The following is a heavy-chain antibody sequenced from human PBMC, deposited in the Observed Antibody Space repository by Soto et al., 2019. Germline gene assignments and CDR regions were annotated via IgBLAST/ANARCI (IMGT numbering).Heavy chain of an antibody. CDR2: KRSNRGGGTA. J-gene: IGHJ4*02. Sequence: EVQLMESGGGLVKPGESLRLSCATSGFTFSDAWMSWVRQAPGKGLEWVGLKRSNRGGGTADYAAPVKGRLTISSDDSKNTLYLQMNSLETEDTAVYYCTWITKVTSFTYWGQGTLVTVSS. CDR3: TWITKVTSFTY. V-gene: IGHV3-15*05. CDR1: GFTFSDAW. D-gene: IGHD4-17*01.